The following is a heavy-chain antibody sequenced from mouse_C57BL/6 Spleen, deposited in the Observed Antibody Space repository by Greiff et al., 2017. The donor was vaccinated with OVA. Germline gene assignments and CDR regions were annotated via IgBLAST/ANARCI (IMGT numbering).Heavy chain of an antibody. CDR1: GYTFTSYD. Sequence: QVQLKESGPELVKPGASVKLSCKASGYTFTSYDINWVKQRPGQGLEWIGWIYPRDGSTKYNEKFKGKATLTLDTSSSTAYMELHSLTSEDSAVYFCARRSQGSFAYWGQGTTLTVSS. V-gene: IGHV1-85*01. D-gene: IGHD3-2*02. J-gene: IGHJ2*01. CDR3: ARRSQGSFAY. CDR2: IYPRDGST.